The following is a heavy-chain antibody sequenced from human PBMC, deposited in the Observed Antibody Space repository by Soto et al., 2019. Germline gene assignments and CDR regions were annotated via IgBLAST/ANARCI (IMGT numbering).Heavy chain of an antibody. CDR1: GGAFSGYY. CDR2: INHSGST. V-gene: IGHV4-34*02. D-gene: IGHD3-3*01. J-gene: IGHJ4*02. CDR3: ARRDFWSGYYNY. Sequence: QVQLQQWGAGLLKPSETLSLTCAVYGGAFSGYYWSWIRQPPGKGLEWIGEINHSGSTNYKPSLKSRVTISLDTPKNRFSLKLSSVTAAATAVYYCARRDFWSGYYNYWGQGTLVTVSS.